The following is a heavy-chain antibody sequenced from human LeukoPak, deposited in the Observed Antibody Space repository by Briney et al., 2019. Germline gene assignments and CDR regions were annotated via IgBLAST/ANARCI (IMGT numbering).Heavy chain of an antibody. CDR2: ISSSSSYI. D-gene: IGHD1-1*01. V-gene: IGHV3-21*01. CDR3: ARAGWNDGDWFDP. CDR1: GFTFSSYS. Sequence: GGSLRLSCAASGFTFSSYSMNWVRQAPGKGLEWVSSISSSSSYIYYADSVKGRFTISRDNAKNSLYLQMNSLRAEDTAVYYCARAGWNDGDWFDPWGQGTLVTASS. J-gene: IGHJ5*02.